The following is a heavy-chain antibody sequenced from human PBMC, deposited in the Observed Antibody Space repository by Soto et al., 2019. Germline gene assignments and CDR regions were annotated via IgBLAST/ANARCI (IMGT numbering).Heavy chain of an antibody. Sequence: QSQTLSLTCVISGDSVSSTSAAWNWIRQSPSRGLEWLGRTYYRSKWYNDYAVSVKSRITINPDTSKNQFSLQLNSVTPEDTAVYYCARDRREWLRSEHYYYYYGMDVWGQGTTVTVSS. D-gene: IGHD5-12*01. CDR3: ARDRREWLRSEHYYYYYGMDV. J-gene: IGHJ6*02. CDR2: TYYRSKWYN. CDR1: GDSVSSTSAA. V-gene: IGHV6-1*01.